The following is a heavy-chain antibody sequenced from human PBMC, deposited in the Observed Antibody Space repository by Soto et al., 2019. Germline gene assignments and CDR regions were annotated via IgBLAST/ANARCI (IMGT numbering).Heavy chain of an antibody. CDR3: TTEPDLLNY. V-gene: IGHV1-3*01. CDR1: GYTFTSYS. D-gene: IGHD2-15*01. Sequence: ASVKVSCKASGYTFTSYSMHWVRQAPGQRLEWMGWINAGNGNTKYSQKFQGRVTITRDTSASTAYMELSSLKTEDTAVYYCTTEPDLLNYWGQGTLVTVSS. CDR2: INAGNGNT. J-gene: IGHJ4*02.